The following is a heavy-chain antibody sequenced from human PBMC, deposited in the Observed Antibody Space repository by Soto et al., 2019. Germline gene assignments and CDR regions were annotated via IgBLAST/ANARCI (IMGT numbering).Heavy chain of an antibody. CDR2: IYFSGST. J-gene: IGHJ4*02. V-gene: IGHV4-30-4*01. CDR1: GGSISSGDYY. D-gene: IGHD3-10*01. CDR3: ARTQWFGSRYMDH. Sequence: QVQLQESGPGLVKPSQTLSLTCSVSGGSISSGDYYWSWIRQPPETGLEWIAFIYFSGSTYYNPSLKSRLTISVDTSKNQFSLKLSSVTAADTAVYYCARTQWFGSRYMDHWGQGTLVTVSS.